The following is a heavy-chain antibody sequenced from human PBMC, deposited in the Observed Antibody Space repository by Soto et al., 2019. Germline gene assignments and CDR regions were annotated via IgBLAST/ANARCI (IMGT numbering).Heavy chain of an antibody. Sequence: QVQLVQSGAEVKKPGSSVKVSCKASGGTFSTYAISWVRQAPGQGLDWMGGIIPIFGTEKYAQKFQGRVTITADESTRTAYMELSNLRAEDTDVYYCARETFGVIISGGRDAFDLWGQWPMVTLSS. CDR1: GGTFSTYA. CDR2: IIPIFGTE. CDR3: ARETFGVIISGGRDAFDL. V-gene: IGHV1-69*01. J-gene: IGHJ3*01. D-gene: IGHD3-3*01.